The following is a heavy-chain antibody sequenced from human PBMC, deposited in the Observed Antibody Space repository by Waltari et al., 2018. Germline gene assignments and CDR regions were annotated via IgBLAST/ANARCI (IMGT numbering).Heavy chain of an antibody. D-gene: IGHD1-7*01. CDR3: ARSNWNYVRNWFDP. V-gene: IGHV3-48*03. CDR2: ISSSGSTI. CDR1: GFTFSSYE. Sequence: EVQLVESGGGLVQPGGSLRLPCAASGFTFSSYEMNWVRQAPGKGLEGVSYISSSGSTIYYADSVKGRFTISRDNAKNSLYLQMNSLRAEDTAVYYCARSNWNYVRNWFDPWGQGTLVTVSS. J-gene: IGHJ5*02.